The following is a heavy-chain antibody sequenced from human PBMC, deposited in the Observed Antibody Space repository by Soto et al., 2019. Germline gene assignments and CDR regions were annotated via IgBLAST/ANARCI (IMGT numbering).Heavy chain of an antibody. CDR1: GYTFTSYG. CDR2: ISAYNGNT. CDR3: ARVPKYQLLFDLNY. J-gene: IGHJ4*02. V-gene: IGHV1-18*01. Sequence: GASVKVSCKASGYTFTSYGISWVRQAPGQGLEWMGWISAYNGNTNYAQKLQGRVTMTTDTSTSTAYMELRSLRSDDTAVYYRARVPKYQLLFDLNYWGQGTLLTVSS. D-gene: IGHD2-2*01.